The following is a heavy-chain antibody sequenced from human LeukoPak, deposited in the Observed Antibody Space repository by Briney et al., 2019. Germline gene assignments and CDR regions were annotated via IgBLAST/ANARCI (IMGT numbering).Heavy chain of an antibody. CDR1: GGSISSYY. CDR3: ARTHYGSGSYAPLYGMDV. Sequence: SETLSLTCTVSGGSISSYYWSWIRQPPGKGLEWIGYIYYSGSTNYNPSLKSRVTISLDTSKNQFSLKLSSVTAADTAVYYCARTHYGSGSYAPLYGMDVWGQGTTVTVSS. D-gene: IGHD3-10*01. V-gene: IGHV4-59*01. J-gene: IGHJ6*02. CDR2: IYYSGST.